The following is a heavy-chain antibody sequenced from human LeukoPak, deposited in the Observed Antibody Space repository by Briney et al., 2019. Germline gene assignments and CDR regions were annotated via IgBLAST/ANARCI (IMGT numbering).Heavy chain of an antibody. D-gene: IGHD5-24*01. CDR3: ARGRTYNPI. Sequence: PSETLSLTCTVSGGSISGYYWSWLRQPPGKGLEWVGYIDNSGSTNYNPSLKSQVTISIDPSKNHFSLKLRSVTAADTAVYYCARGRTYNPIWGRGTMVTVSS. V-gene: IGHV4-4*08. CDR1: GGSISGYY. CDR2: IDNSGST. J-gene: IGHJ3*02.